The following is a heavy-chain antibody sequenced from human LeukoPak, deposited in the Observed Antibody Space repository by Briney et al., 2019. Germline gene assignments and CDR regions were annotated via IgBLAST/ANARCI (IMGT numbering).Heavy chain of an antibody. CDR1: GFTFSSYW. J-gene: IGHJ6*02. V-gene: IGHV3-74*01. CDR3: AKKNLPGFDR. CDR2: IKKDGTST. Sequence: GGSLRLSCAGSGFTFSSYWIHWVRQAPGKGLVWLSRIKKDGTSTSYADSVQGRFTISRDNAKNTVYVQMSSLRAEDTAVYYCAKKNLPGFDRRGQGTTVTVSS. D-gene: IGHD3-9*01.